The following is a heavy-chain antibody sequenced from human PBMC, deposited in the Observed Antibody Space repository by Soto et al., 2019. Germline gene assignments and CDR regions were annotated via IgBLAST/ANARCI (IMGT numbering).Heavy chain of an antibody. D-gene: IGHD6-19*01. Sequence: GESLKIPCNASGYSFTNYWIGWVRQMPGKGLEWMGTIYPGDSDTRYSPSFQGQVTFSVDKSINTAYLHWTSLKASDTAIYYCAIQHPLDSSAWYNWGQGTLVTVSS. CDR3: AIQHPLDSSAWYN. CDR1: GYSFTNYW. CDR2: IYPGDSDT. J-gene: IGHJ4*02. V-gene: IGHV5-51*01.